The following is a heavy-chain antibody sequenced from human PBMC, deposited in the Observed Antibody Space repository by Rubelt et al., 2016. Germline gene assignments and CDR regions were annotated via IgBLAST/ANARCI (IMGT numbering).Heavy chain of an antibody. CDR2: IYYSGST. Sequence: EWIGSIYYSGSTYYNPSLKSRVTISVDTSKNQFSLKLSSVTAADTAVYYCARASHYDFWSGCFDYWGQGTLVTVSS. V-gene: IGHV4-39*07. J-gene: IGHJ4*02. D-gene: IGHD3-3*01. CDR3: ARASHYDFWSGCFDY.